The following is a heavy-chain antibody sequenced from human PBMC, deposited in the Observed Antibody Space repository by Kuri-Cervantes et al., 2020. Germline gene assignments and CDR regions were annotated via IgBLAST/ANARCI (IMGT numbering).Heavy chain of an antibody. J-gene: IGHJ4*02. CDR3: ARDNAVEMYSSSWYTFDY. V-gene: IGHV3-30*07. Sequence: GESLKISCVASGFSVTNYEMNRVRQAPGKGLEWVAVIAYDGSNKYYADSVKGRFTISRDNSKNTLYLQMNSLRPEDTAVYYCARDNAVEMYSSSWYTFDYWGQGTLVTVSS. CDR1: GFSVTNYE. D-gene: IGHD6-13*01. CDR2: IAYDGSNK.